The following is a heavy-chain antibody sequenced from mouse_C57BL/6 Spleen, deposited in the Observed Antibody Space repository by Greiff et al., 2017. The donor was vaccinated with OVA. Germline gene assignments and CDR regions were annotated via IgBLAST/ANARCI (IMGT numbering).Heavy chain of an antibody. J-gene: IGHJ3*01. D-gene: IGHD1-1*01. CDR1: GYTFTSYG. CDR2: IYPRSGNT. CDR3: ARDYGSSYGFAY. V-gene: IGHV1-81*01. Sequence: VKVVESGAELARPGASVKLSCKASGYTFTSYGISWVKQRTGQGLEWIGEIYPRSGNTYYNEKFKCKATLTADKSSSTAYMELRSLTSEDSAVYFCARDYGSSYGFAYWGQGTLVTVSA.